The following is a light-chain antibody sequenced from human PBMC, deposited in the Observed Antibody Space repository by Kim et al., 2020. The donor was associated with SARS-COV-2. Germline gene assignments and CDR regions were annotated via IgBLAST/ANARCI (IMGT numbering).Light chain of an antibody. Sequence: ASVGDRVTITCRASQSISSYLNWYQQKPVKAPKLLIYAASSLQSGVPSRFSGSGSGTDFTLTISSLQPEDFATYYCQQSYSTPWTFGQGTKVDIK. CDR1: QSISSY. J-gene: IGKJ1*01. V-gene: IGKV1-39*01. CDR3: QQSYSTPWT. CDR2: AAS.